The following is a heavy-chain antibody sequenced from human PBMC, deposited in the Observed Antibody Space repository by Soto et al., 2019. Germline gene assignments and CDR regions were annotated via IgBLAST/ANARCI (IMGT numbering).Heavy chain of an antibody. J-gene: IGHJ5*02. V-gene: IGHV3-21*01. CDR3: ARFVSPDP. CDR1: GFTFSSYS. D-gene: IGHD3-16*02. CDR2: ISSSSSYI. Sequence: EVQLVESGGGLVKPGGSLRLSCAASGFTFSSYSMNWVRQAPGKGLEWVSSISSSSSYIYYAGSVKGRFTISRDNAKKSLYLQMNSLRAEDTAVYYCARFVSPDPWGQGTLVTVSS.